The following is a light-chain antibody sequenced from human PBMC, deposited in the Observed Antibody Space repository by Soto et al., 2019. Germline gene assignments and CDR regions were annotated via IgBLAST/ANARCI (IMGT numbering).Light chain of an antibody. J-gene: IGLJ2*01. Sequence: QSVLTQPPSASGTPGQRVTISCSGSSSNIGTNTVNWYQQLPGTAPKLLIYSNDQRPSGVPDRVSGSKSGTSASLAISGLQSEDEADYYCSAWDDSLRGRVFGGGTQLTVL. CDR1: SSNIGTNT. CDR2: SND. CDR3: SAWDDSLRGRV. V-gene: IGLV1-44*01.